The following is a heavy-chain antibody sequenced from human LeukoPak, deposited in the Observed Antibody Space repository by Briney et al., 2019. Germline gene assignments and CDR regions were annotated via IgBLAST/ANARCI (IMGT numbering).Heavy chain of an antibody. CDR1: GGTFSSYA. V-gene: IGHV1-69*05. Sequence: SVKVSWKASGGTFSSYAISWVRQAPGQGLEWMGGIIPIFGTANYAQKFQRRVTITTDESTSTAYMELSSLRSEDTAVYYCARGGNSGTFDYWGQGTLVTVSS. D-gene: IGHD4-23*01. CDR2: IIPIFGTA. J-gene: IGHJ4*02. CDR3: ARGGNSGTFDY.